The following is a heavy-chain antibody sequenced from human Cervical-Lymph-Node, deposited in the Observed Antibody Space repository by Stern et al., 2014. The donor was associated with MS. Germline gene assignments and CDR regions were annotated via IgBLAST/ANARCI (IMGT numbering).Heavy chain of an antibody. J-gene: IGHJ4*02. CDR2: FEPDEGET. CDR3: AADRXVX. CDR1: GHTLSELA. V-gene: IGHV1-24*01. Sequence: QDQLVQSGAEVKKPGTSVTLSCNVAGHTLSELAMHWLRQLPTKGLEWMGKFEPDEGETAYAHPFQGTLSMPADTSTSTPTMTLTALRSEGAAVYYCAADRXVXWGPGTLVTVSS.